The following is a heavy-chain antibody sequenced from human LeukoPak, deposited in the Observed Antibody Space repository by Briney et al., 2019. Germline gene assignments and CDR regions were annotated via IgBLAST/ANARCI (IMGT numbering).Heavy chain of an antibody. CDR1: GGSISSSNYY. V-gene: IGHV4-39*07. CDR3: AREVSTVGTDY. D-gene: IGHD6-13*01. J-gene: IGHJ4*02. CDR2: IYYSGST. Sequence: PSETLSLTCTVSGGSISSSNYYWGWIRQPPGRGLEWIGTIYYSGSTYYNPSLKSRVTISVDTSKNQFSLKLTSVTAADTAVYYCAREVSTVGTDYWGQGTLVTVSS.